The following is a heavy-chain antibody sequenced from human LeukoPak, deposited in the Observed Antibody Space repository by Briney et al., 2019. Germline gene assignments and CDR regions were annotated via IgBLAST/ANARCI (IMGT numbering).Heavy chain of an antibody. CDR2: ISYDGSNK. V-gene: IGHV3-30*19. J-gene: IGHJ4*02. CDR3: ARDSGFSGTQRGEY. D-gene: IGHD3/OR15-3a*01. CDR1: GFFFSIYG. Sequence: GGSLRLSCAASGFFFSIYGMHWVRQAPGKGLQWVAVISYDGSNKYYADSVKGRFTISRDNSKNTLYLQMNSLRAEDTAVYYCARDSGFSGTQRGEYWGQGTLVTVSS.